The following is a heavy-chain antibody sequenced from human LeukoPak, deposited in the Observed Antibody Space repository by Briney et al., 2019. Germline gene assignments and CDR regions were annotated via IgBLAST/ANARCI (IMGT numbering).Heavy chain of an antibody. CDR1: GFSFSSCA. J-gene: IGHJ4*02. V-gene: IGHV3-23*01. D-gene: IGHD3-10*01. CDR2: ISGSGSST. Sequence: GGSLRLSCAASGFSFSSCAMSWVRQAAGKGLEWVSTISGSGSSTFYADSVKGRSTISRDNSKNTLYLQLNSLRVEDTAVYYCAKDHTIVRGVISHFDYWGQGALVTVSS. CDR3: AKDHTIVRGVISHFDY.